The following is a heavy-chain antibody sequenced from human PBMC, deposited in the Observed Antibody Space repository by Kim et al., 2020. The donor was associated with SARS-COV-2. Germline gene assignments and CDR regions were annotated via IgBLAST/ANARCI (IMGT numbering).Heavy chain of an antibody. CDR1: GGTFSSYA. D-gene: IGHD5-12*01. J-gene: IGHJ6*02. Sequence: SVKVSCKASGGTFSSYAISWVRQAPGQGLEWMGGIIPIFGTANYAQKFQGRVTITADESTSTAYMELSSLRSEDTAVYYCARDPVKMATPRGGMDVWGQGTTVTVSS. CDR3: ARDPVKMATPRGGMDV. V-gene: IGHV1-69*13. CDR2: IIPIFGTA.